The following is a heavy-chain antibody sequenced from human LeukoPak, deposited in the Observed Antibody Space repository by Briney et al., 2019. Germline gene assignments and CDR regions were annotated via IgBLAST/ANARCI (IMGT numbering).Heavy chain of an antibody. D-gene: IGHD3-3*01. V-gene: IGHV1-2*02. CDR3: ARPSYDDFWSGYVDY. J-gene: IGHJ4*02. CDR2: INPNSGGT. CDR1: GYTFTGYY. Sequence: ASVKVSCKASGYTFTGYYMHWVRQAPGQGLEWMGWINPNSGGTNYAQKFQGRVTMTRDTSISTAYMELSRLRSDDTAVYYCARPSYDDFWSGYVDYWGQGTLVTVSS.